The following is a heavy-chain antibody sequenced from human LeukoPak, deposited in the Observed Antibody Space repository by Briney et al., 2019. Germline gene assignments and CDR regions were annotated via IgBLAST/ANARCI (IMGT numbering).Heavy chain of an antibody. CDR1: GFTVSSYR. CDR2: ISGSGGST. Sequence: PGGSLRLSCAASGFTVSSYRMSWVRQAPGKGLEWVSAISGSGGSTYYADSVKGRFTISRDNSKNTLYLQMNSLRAEDTAVYYCAKDHQLRYFDWFTESGFDYWGQGTLVTVSS. CDR3: AKDHQLRYFDWFTESGFDY. V-gene: IGHV3-23*01. D-gene: IGHD3-9*01. J-gene: IGHJ4*02.